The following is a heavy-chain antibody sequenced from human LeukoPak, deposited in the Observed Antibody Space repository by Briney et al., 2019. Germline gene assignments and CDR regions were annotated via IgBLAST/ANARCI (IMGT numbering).Heavy chain of an antibody. Sequence: SETLSLTCTVSSGSISSYYWSWIRQPPGKGLEWIGYIYYSGSTNYNPSLKSRVTISVDTSKNQFSLKLSSVTAADTAVYYCARQSSSWYEINWFDPWGQGTLVTVSS. J-gene: IGHJ5*02. D-gene: IGHD6-13*01. CDR1: SGSISSYY. CDR3: ARQSSSWYEINWFDP. CDR2: IYYSGST. V-gene: IGHV4-59*08.